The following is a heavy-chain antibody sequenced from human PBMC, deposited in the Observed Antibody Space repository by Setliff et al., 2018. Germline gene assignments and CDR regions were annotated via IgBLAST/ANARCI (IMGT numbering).Heavy chain of an antibody. D-gene: IGHD3-3*01. Sequence: GSLRLSCGASGFTYNNCWVSWVRQAPGKGLEWLASINPDGSEKYYVDSVKGRFTISRDNAKNSLSLQMNSLRTEDTAVYYCAKVLAIFGVVTDIGFYFDYWGQGSLVTVSS. CDR2: INPDGSEK. V-gene: IGHV3-7*01. CDR1: GFTYNNCW. CDR3: AKVLAIFGVVTDIGFYFDY. J-gene: IGHJ4*02.